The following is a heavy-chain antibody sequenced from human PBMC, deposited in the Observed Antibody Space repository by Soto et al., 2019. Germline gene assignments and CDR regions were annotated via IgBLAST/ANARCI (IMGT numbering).Heavy chain of an antibody. CDR2: ISGSSQTI. J-gene: IGHJ5*02. Sequence: GGSLRLFCAASGFIFNTYSMNWVRQAPGKGLEWVSYISGSSQTIFYADSVRGRFTISRDNANNSTYLQMVSLRDEDTAVYYCARTLSWRRGPFDPWGQGTLVTVSS. CDR1: GFIFNTYS. CDR3: ARTLSWRRGPFDP. V-gene: IGHV3-48*02. D-gene: IGHD2-15*01.